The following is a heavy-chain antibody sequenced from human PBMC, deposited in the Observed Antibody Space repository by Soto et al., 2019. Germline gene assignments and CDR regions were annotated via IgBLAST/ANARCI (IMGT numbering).Heavy chain of an antibody. V-gene: IGHV4-39*01. D-gene: IGHD4-17*01. CDR3: VSQRTTVPTQAYFDY. CDR2: VYYRGRS. CDR1: GGSVTNSSYY. Sequence: TSETLSLTCTVSGGSVTNSSYYWGWIRQSPGKGLEWIGSVYYRGRSYSTPSVKSRVTISVDTSKNRFSLSLNSVTASDTAVYFCVSQRTTVPTQAYFDYWGPGALVTVSS. J-gene: IGHJ4*02.